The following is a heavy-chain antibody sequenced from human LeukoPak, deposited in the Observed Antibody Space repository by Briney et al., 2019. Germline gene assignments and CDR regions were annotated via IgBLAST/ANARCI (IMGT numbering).Heavy chain of an antibody. CDR2: ICASGAET. CDR3: ATRPRDSSGYYLGAFDA. Sequence: PGGYLRLSCEASGFIFSTYAMAWVRQAPGKGLDWVSVICASGAETYYSDSAKGRFTVSRDNSKDTLFLHMSSLRAEDTAVYLCATRPRDSSGYYLGAFDAWGQGTTVTVSS. J-gene: IGHJ3*01. D-gene: IGHD3-22*01. CDR1: GFIFSTYA. V-gene: IGHV3-23*01.